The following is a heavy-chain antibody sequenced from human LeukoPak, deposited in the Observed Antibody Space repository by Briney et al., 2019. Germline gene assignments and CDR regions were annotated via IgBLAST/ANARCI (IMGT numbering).Heavy chain of an antibody. CDR1: GYTFTGYY. J-gene: IGHJ6*03. CDR3: ARAVLGGPTVYYNYYHMDV. Sequence: ASVKVSCKASGYTFTGYYMHWVRQAPGQGLEWMGWINPKSGGTNYAQKFQGRVTVTTDTSTSTAYMELRSLRSDDTAVYFCARAVLGGPTVYYNYYHMDVWGKGTTVTVSS. V-gene: IGHV1-2*02. D-gene: IGHD1-26*01. CDR2: INPKSGGT.